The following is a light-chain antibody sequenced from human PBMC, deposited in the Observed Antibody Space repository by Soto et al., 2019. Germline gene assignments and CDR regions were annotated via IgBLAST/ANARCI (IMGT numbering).Light chain of an antibody. V-gene: IGLV2-11*01. CDR2: DVS. J-gene: IGLJ2*01. CDR1: SGDVGGYNF. CDR3: CSYGGSYTWV. Sequence: SALTQPRSVSGSPGQSVTISCTGTSGDVGGYNFVSWYQQHPGKVPTLVIFDVSHRPSGVPDRFSGSKSGNTASLTISGLQYEDEADYYCCSYGGSYTWVFGGGTKLTVL.